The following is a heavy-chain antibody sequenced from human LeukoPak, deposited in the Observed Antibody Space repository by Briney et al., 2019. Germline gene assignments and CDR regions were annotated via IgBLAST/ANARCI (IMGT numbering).Heavy chain of an antibody. D-gene: IGHD3-22*01. V-gene: IGHV4-59*01. CDR1: GGSISSYY. CDR3: ARDRTYYYGSSGYYYYYYGMDV. Sequence: SETLSLTCTVSGGSISSYYWSWIRQPPGKGLEWIGYIYYSGSTNYNPSLKSRVTISVDTSKNQFSLKLSSVTAADTAVYYCARDRTYYYGSSGYYYYYYGMDVWGQGTTVTVSS. J-gene: IGHJ6*02. CDR2: IYYSGST.